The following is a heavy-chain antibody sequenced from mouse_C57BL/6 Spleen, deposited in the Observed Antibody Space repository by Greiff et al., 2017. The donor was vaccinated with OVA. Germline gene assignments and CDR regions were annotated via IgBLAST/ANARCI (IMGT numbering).Heavy chain of an antibody. Sequence: QVQLQQSGPGLVQPSQSLSITCTVSGFSLTSYGVHWVRQSPGKGLEWLGVIWRGGSTDYNAAFMSRLSITKDNSKSQVFFKMNSLQADDTAIYYCAKNDDYDPLYAMDYWGQGTSVTVSS. V-gene: IGHV2-5*01. J-gene: IGHJ4*01. CDR1: GFSLTSYG. CDR2: IWRGGST. D-gene: IGHD2-4*01. CDR3: AKNDDYDPLYAMDY.